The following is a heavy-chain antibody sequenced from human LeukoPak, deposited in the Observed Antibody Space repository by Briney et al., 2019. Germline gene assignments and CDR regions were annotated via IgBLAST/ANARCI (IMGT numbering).Heavy chain of an antibody. CDR2: IYYSGST. Sequence: SETLSLTCTVSGGSISSYYWSWIRQPPGKGLEWIGYIYYSGSTNYNPSLKSRVTISVDTSKNQFSLKLSSVTAADTAVYYCARGHYDSSGSHETWGQGTLVTVSS. J-gene: IGHJ5*02. CDR1: GGSISSYY. V-gene: IGHV4-59*01. CDR3: ARGHYDSSGSHET. D-gene: IGHD3-22*01.